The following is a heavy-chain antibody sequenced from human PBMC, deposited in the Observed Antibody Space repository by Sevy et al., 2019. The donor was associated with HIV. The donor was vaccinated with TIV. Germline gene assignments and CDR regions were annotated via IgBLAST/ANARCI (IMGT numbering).Heavy chain of an antibody. D-gene: IGHD5-18*01. J-gene: IGHJ6*02. CDR3: ARVRGEYSYGSGYYYGMDV. Sequence: GGSLRLSCAASGFTFSSYWMSWVRQAPGKGLEWVANIKQDGSEKYYVDSVKGRFTISRDNAKNSLYLQMNRLRAEDTAVYYCARVRGEYSYGSGYYYGMDVWGQGTTVTVSS. CDR2: IKQDGSEK. V-gene: IGHV3-7*01. CDR1: GFTFSSYW.